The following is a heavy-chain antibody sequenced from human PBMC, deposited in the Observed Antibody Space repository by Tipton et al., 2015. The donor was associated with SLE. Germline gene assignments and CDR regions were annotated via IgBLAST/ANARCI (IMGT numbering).Heavy chain of an antibody. D-gene: IGHD2-15*01. CDR3: AKDGGRGTPYVFDV. V-gene: IGHV3-30*02. Sequence: SLRLSCAASGFIFSNYAMHWVRQAPGKGLEWVAYIRYDGSNENYADSVKGRFTISRDNSKSTLHLQINSLRVEDTAVYYCAKDGGRGTPYVFDVWGQGTMVTVSS. CDR1: GFIFSNYA. CDR2: IRYDGSNE. J-gene: IGHJ3*01.